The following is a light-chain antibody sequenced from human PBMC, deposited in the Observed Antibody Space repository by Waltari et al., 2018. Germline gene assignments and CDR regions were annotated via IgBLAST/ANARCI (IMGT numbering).Light chain of an antibody. CDR1: QSISSN. CDR2: GAS. V-gene: IGKV3-15*01. J-gene: IGKJ2*01. Sequence: EIVMTQSPATLSVSPGERATLSCRASQSISSNLFWYQHKPGQAPRVLIYGASTRATGIPAMFSGSGSVTEFTLTITSLQSEDFAVYYCLQYKNWPPLYTFGQGTKLEI. CDR3: LQYKNWPPLYT.